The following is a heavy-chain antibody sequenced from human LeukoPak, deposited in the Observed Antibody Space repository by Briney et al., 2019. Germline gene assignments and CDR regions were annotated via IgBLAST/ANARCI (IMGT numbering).Heavy chain of an antibody. CDR1: GGSISSYY. V-gene: IGHV4-59*01. CDR3: ARGLGDRYNWFDP. J-gene: IGHJ5*02. CDR2: IYYSAST. Sequence: SETLSLTCTVSGGSISSYYWSWIRQPPGKGLEWIGYIYYSASTNYNPSLRSRVTISVDTSNNQFSLKLTSVTAADTAVYYCARGLGDRYNWFDPWGQGTLVTVSS. D-gene: IGHD2-21*01.